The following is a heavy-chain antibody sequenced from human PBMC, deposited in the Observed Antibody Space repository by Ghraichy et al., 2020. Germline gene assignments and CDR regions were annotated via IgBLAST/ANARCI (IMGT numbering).Heavy chain of an antibody. V-gene: IGHV3-48*02. CDR2: INRSGDLV. CDR3: ARDLVVPDFGLVSYAFDV. D-gene: IGHD2-21*01. Sequence: GGSLRLSCAASGFIFSRYKMNWVRQAPGKGPEWVSYINRSGDLVAYADSVKGRFTISRDNARNSLYLQMNSLRDEDTAVYYCARDLVVPDFGLVSYAFDVWGLGTMVTVSS. CDR1: GFIFSRYK. J-gene: IGHJ3*01.